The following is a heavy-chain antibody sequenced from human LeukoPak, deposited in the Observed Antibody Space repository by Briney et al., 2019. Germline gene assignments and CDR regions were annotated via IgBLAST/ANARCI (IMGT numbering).Heavy chain of an antibody. Sequence: SETLSLTCTVSGGSVSSGSYYWSWIRQPPGKGLEWIGYIYYSGGTKYNPSLKSRVTISVDTSKNQFSLKLSSVTAADTAVYYCARGRCTSTSCYAGDYGMDVWGQGTTVTVSS. CDR3: ARGRCTSTSCYAGDYGMDV. CDR2: IYYSGGT. V-gene: IGHV4-61*01. J-gene: IGHJ6*02. D-gene: IGHD2-2*01. CDR1: GGSVSSGSYY.